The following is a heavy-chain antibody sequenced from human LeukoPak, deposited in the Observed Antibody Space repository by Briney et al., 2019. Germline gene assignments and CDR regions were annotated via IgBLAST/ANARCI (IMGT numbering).Heavy chain of an antibody. CDR2: IYYSGHT. Sequence: SETLSLTCTVSGGSVSSGSYYWSWIRQPPGKGLEWIGYIYYSGHTKYNPSLKSRVTISGDTSKNQFSLKLSSVTAADTAVYYCAREQASTASFDYWGQGTLVTVSS. V-gene: IGHV4-61*01. J-gene: IGHJ4*02. CDR1: GGSVSSGSYY. CDR3: AREQASTASFDY. D-gene: IGHD4-11*01.